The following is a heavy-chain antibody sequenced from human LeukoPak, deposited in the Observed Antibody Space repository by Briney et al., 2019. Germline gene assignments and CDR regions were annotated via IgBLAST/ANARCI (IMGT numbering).Heavy chain of an antibody. Sequence: QVQLQESGPGLVKPSQTLSLTCTVSVGSISNDDNYWNWIRQPPGQGLEWIGYIYYSRSTYYNPSLKSRVTISVDTSKNQFSLKLTSVTAADTAVYYCAREFRTWGNWFDPWGQGTLVTVSS. V-gene: IGHV4-30-4*08. CDR1: VGSISNDDNY. J-gene: IGHJ5*02. D-gene: IGHD3-16*01. CDR3: AREFRTWGNWFDP. CDR2: IYYSRST.